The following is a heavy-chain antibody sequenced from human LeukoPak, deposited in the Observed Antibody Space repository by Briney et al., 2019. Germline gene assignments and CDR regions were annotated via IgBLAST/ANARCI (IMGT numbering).Heavy chain of an antibody. D-gene: IGHD4-23*01. J-gene: IGHJ4*02. CDR3: TRDPDYGGNSIFDY. V-gene: IGHV3-30-3*01. Sequence: GGSLRLSCAASGFTFSSYAMHWVRQAPGKGLEWVAVISYDGSNKYYADSVKGRFTISRDNSKNTLYLQMNSLRAEDTAVYYCTRDPDYGGNSIFDYWGQGTLVTVSS. CDR1: GFTFSSYA. CDR2: ISYDGSNK.